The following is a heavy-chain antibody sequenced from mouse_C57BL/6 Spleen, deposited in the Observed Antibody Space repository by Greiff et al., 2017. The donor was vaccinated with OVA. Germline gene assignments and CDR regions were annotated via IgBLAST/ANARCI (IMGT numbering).Heavy chain of an antibody. J-gene: IGHJ4*01. D-gene: IGHD2-4*01. Sequence: EVKLMESGAELVRPGASVKLSCTASGFNIKDYYMHWVKQRPEQGLEWIGRIDPEDGDTEYAPKFQGKATMTADTSSNTAYLQLSSLTSEDTAVYYCTTDYYDYGGAMDYWGQGTSVTVSS. CDR2: IDPEDGDT. CDR1: GFNIKDYY. CDR3: TTDYYDYGGAMDY. V-gene: IGHV14-1*01.